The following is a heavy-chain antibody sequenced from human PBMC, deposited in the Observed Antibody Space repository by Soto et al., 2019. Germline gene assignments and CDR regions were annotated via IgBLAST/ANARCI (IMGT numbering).Heavy chain of an antibody. V-gene: IGHV4-39*01. D-gene: IGHD3-10*01. CDR1: GGSISSSGHY. Sequence: QLQLQESGPGLVKPSEALSLTCTVSGGSISSSGHYWGWIRQTPGKGLEWIGNIFYSGGTHYNASFRSRVSISVDSSKNQLPQKVISVSAADTAVYYCARRSYGSRVYLWGRGTLVTVSS. CDR3: ARRSYGSRVYL. CDR2: IFYSGGT. J-gene: IGHJ5*02.